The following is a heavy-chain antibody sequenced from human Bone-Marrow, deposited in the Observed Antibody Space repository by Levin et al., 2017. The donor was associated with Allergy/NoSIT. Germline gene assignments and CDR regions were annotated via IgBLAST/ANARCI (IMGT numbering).Heavy chain of an antibody. D-gene: IGHD5-12*01. V-gene: IGHV3-74*01. CDR1: GFSFSNYW. CDR3: ARGYSDYTTLLDY. CDR2: ISSDGSST. Sequence: GGSLRLSCAASGFSFSNYWMHWVRQAPGKGLVWVSRISSDGSSTSYADSVKGRFTISRDNAKNTLYLQMNSLRAEDTAVFYCARGYSDYTTLLDYWGQGTLVIVSS. J-gene: IGHJ4*02.